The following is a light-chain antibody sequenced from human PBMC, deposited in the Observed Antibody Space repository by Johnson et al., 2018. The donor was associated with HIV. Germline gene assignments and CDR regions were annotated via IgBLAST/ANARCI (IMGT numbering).Light chain of an antibody. CDR1: NSNIGHNY. V-gene: IGLV1-51*01. J-gene: IGLJ1*01. CDR2: DNN. CDR3: GTCDNSLNAGEG. Sequence: QSVLTQPPSVSAAPGQKVTISCSGSNSNIGHNYVSWYQQLPGTAPKLLIYDNNKRPSGIPDRFSGSKSGTSATLAITGLQTGDEADYYCGTCDNSLNAGEGFGTGTKVTVL.